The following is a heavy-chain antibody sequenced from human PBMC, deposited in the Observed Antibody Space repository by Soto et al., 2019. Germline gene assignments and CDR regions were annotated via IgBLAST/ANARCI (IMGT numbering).Heavy chain of an antibody. CDR1: GGSISGYY. Sequence: QVQLQESGPGLVKPSETLSLTCTFSGGSISGYYCSWVRQPPGKGLECIGYIRYTESTNYNPSLKSRVTISLDTSKNHCSLKLTSVTAADTAVYFCARITRPDSGALYYFDYWGQGSLVTVSS. V-gene: IGHV4-59*01. CDR2: IRYTEST. J-gene: IGHJ4*02. D-gene: IGHD6-25*01. CDR3: ARITRPDSGALYYFDY.